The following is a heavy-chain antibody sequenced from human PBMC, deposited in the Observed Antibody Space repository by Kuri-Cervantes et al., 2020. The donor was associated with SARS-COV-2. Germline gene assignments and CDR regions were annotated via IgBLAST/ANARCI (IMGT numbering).Heavy chain of an antibody. CDR2: INPNSGGT. D-gene: IGHD6-13*01. Sequence: ASVKVSCKASGYTFTGYYMHWVRQAPGQGLEWMGWINPNSGGTNYAQKFQGRVTMTRDTSISTAYMELSRLRSDDTAVYYCARDAVLAAGYFGYWGQGTLVTVSS. CDR1: GYTFTGYY. J-gene: IGHJ4*02. V-gene: IGHV1-2*02. CDR3: ARDAVLAAGYFGY.